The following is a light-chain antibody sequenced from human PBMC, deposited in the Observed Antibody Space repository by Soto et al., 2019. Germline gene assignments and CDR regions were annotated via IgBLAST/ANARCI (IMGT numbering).Light chain of an antibody. J-gene: IGKJ1*01. Sequence: DIQMTQSPSTLSASVGDRVTITCRASQSISTWLAWYQQKPGKAPKLLIYDASSLESGVPSSFSGSGSGTEFTLTISSLQPEDFASYYCQQYNRYSTLGQGTKVDIK. V-gene: IGKV1-5*01. CDR2: DAS. CDR3: QQYNRYST. CDR1: QSISTW.